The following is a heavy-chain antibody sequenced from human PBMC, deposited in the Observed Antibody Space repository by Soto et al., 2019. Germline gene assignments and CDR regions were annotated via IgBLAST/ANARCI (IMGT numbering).Heavy chain of an antibody. V-gene: IGHV3-21*01. CDR2: ISSSSSYI. D-gene: IGHD4-17*01. J-gene: IGHJ5*02. CDR1: GFTFSSYS. CDR3: ARDTTYDYGDILFDP. Sequence: GGSLRLSCAASGFTFSSYSMNWVRQAPGKGLEWVSSISSSSSYIYYADSVKGRFTISRDNAKNSLYLQMNSLRAEDTAVYYCARDTTYDYGDILFDPWGQGTLVTVSS.